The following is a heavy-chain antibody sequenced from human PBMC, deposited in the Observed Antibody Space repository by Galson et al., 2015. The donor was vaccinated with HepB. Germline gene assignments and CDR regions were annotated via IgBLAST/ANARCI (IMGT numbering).Heavy chain of an antibody. V-gene: IGHV3-53*01. CDR3: TRTLVGIGGVEGTDALDI. J-gene: IGHJ3*02. D-gene: IGHD1-26*01. CDR2: IYRDGST. Sequence: SLRLSCAPSGLSVSTNYMSWVRQAPGKGLEWVASIYRDGSTDYPDSVRGRFFVSRDDSKTTVYLQMERLRVEDTAVYYCTRTLVGIGGVEGTDALDIWGQGTMVTVSS. CDR1: GLSVSTNY.